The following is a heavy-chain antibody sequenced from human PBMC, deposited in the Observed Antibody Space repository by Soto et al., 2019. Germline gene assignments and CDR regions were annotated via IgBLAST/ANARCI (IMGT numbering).Heavy chain of an antibody. CDR3: AGDYGDVDYYMDV. D-gene: IGHD3-10*01. J-gene: IGHJ6*03. CDR1: GYTFTSYA. CDR2: INAGNGNT. Sequence: ASVKVSCKASGYTFTSYAMHWVRQPPGQRLEWMGWINAGNGNTKDSQKFQGRVTITRDTSASTAYMALGSVRSEDTAGYDGAGDYGDVDYYMDVWGKGTTVTVSS. V-gene: IGHV1-3*01.